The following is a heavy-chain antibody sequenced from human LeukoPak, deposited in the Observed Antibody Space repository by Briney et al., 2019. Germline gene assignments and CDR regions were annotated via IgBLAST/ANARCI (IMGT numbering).Heavy chain of an antibody. CDR2: INPNSGGT. CDR3: ARAGSNPVYYYYGMDV. V-gene: IGHV1-2*02. J-gene: IGHJ6*02. CDR1: GYTFTGYY. D-gene: IGHD4-4*01. Sequence: GASVKVSCKASGYTFTGYYMHWVRQAPGQGLEWMGWINPNSGGTNYAQKFQGRVTMTRDTSISTAYMELSRLRSDDTAVYYCARAGSNPVYYYYGMDVWGQGTTVTVS.